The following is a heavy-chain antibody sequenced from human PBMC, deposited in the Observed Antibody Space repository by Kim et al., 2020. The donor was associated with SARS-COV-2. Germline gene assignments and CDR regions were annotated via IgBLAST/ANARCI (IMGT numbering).Heavy chain of an antibody. J-gene: IGHJ4*02. D-gene: IGHD5-18*01. CDR1: GGSISSSSYH. CDR3: ARGFRIQLWLFDY. Sequence: SETLSLTCTVSGGSISSSSYHWGWIRQPPGKGLEWIGSIYYSGSTYYNPSLKSRVTISVDTSKNQFSLKLSSVTAADTAVYYCARGFRIQLWLFDYWGQG. CDR2: IYYSGST. V-gene: IGHV4-39*01.